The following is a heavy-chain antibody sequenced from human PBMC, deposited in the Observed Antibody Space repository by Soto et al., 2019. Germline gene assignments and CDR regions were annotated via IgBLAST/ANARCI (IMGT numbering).Heavy chain of an antibody. V-gene: IGHV3-23*01. CDR3: DKSLAPGIYY. Sequence: GGSLRLSCAASGFTFSRYGMNWVRQAPGQGLEWVSGISGSGGSTYYADSVKGRFTSSRDNSKNTLFLQMNSLRAEDTAVYYCDKSLAPGIYYRGQGTLVTVSS. D-gene: IGHD3-3*02. CDR1: GFTFSRYG. CDR2: ISGSGGST. J-gene: IGHJ4*01.